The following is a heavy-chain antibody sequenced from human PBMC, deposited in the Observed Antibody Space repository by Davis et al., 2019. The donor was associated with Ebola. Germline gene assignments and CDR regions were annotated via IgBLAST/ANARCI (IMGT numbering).Heavy chain of an antibody. CDR3: ARGFKRWLQLNWFDP. D-gene: IGHD5-24*01. J-gene: IGHJ5*02. V-gene: IGHV4-34*01. CDR1: GGSFSGYY. CDR2: INHSGNT. Sequence: MPSETLSLTCAVYGGSFSGYYWSWIRQPPGKGLVWIGEINHSGNTNYNPSLKSRVTISVDTSKNQFSLKLSSVTAADTAVYYCARGFKRWLQLNWFDPWGQGTLVTVSS.